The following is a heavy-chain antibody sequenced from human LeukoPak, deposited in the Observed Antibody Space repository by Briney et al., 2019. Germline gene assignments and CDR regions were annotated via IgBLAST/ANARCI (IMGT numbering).Heavy chain of an antibody. CDR1: GGSISGSSYY. V-gene: IGHV4-61*05. CDR3: ARVFRTAAGSYFYYYGMDV. D-gene: IGHD6-13*01. Sequence: SETLSLTCTVSGGSISGSSYYWGWIRQPPGKGLEWIGYMSYSGSTNYNPSLKSRVTISVDTSKNQFSLKLSSVTAADTAVYYCARVFRTAAGSYFYYYGMDVWGQGTTVTVSS. CDR2: MSYSGST. J-gene: IGHJ6*02.